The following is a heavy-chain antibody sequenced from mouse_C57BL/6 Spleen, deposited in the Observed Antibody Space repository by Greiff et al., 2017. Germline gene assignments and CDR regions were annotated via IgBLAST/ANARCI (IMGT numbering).Heavy chain of an antibody. Sequence: QVQLQQPGAELVKPGASVKLSCKASGYTFTSYWMHWVKQRPGRGLEWIGRIDPNRGGTKYNEKFKSKATLTVDKPSSTAYMQLSSLTSEDSAVYYCARQGSITTFYAMDYWGQGTSVTVSS. CDR1: GYTFTSYW. V-gene: IGHV1-72*01. CDR3: ARQGSITTFYAMDY. D-gene: IGHD1-1*01. J-gene: IGHJ4*01. CDR2: IDPNRGGT.